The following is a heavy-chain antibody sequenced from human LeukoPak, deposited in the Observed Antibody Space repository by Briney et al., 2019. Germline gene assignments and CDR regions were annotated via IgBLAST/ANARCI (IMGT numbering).Heavy chain of an antibody. CDR2: IYTSGST. Sequence: SETLSLTCTLSGRSISSYYWGCIRQPAGGGLEWIGRIYTSGSTNYNPSLKSRVTMSVDTSKNQFSLTLSSVTAADTAVYYCARGTGEWYFDLWGRGTLVTVSS. CDR3: ARGTGEWYFDL. J-gene: IGHJ2*01. CDR1: GRSISSYY. V-gene: IGHV4-4*07. D-gene: IGHD7-27*01.